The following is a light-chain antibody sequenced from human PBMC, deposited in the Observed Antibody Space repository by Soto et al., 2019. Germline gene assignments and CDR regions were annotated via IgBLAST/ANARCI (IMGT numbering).Light chain of an antibody. Sequence: DIQMTQSPSSLSASVGDRVTITCRASEGIGNDLGWYQQKPGKAPERLIYDTSSLQPGVPSRFSGSGSGTEFTLAISGLQPEDFATYYCLQHNSYPYTFGQGTKLEIK. J-gene: IGKJ2*01. CDR1: EGIGND. CDR2: DTS. V-gene: IGKV1-17*01. CDR3: LQHNSYPYT.